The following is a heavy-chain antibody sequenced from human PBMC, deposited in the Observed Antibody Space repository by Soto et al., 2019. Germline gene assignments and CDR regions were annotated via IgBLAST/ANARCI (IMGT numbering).Heavy chain of an antibody. D-gene: IGHD3-10*01. Sequence: QVPLVESGGGVLQPGRSLRLSGAASSSTFSNYVIHWVRQAPVKGLEWVAVICYDGHNKFYPDSVKGRFTISIGNSINQLDLQMHSLRPEDTAGYYCATVENYYGSAFWGQGTLVTVSS. CDR3: ATVENYYGSAF. CDR2: ICYDGHNK. J-gene: IGHJ4*02. V-gene: IGHV3-33*01. CDR1: SSTFSNYV.